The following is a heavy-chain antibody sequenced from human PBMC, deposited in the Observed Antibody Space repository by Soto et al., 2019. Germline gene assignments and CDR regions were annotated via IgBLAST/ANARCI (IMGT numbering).Heavy chain of an antibody. CDR1: GFTFSNYG. Sequence: GGSLRLSCAASGFTFSNYGMHWVRQAPGKGLEWVAHISYDDSKKDYAASVKGRFTISRDISKNTLFLQMNSLAAEDTAVYYCAKDLLSGYDRGYIWGSYRREPGHFDYWGQGTLVTVSS. J-gene: IGHJ4*02. CDR3: AKDLLSGYDRGYIWGSYRREPGHFDY. D-gene: IGHD3-16*02. CDR2: ISYDDSKK. V-gene: IGHV3-30*18.